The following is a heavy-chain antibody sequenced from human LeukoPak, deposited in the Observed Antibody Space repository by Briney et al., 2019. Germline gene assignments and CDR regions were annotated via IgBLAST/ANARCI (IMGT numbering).Heavy chain of an antibody. J-gene: IGHJ1*01. CDR1: GGSISSSSHY. Sequence: SETLSLTCTVSGGSISSSSHYWSWIRQPPGKGLEWIGYIYYSGSTNYNPSLKSRVTVSVDTSKNQFSLKLSSVTAADTAVYYCARSYYDILTGPTKQYFQHWGQGTLVTVSS. CDR3: ARSYYDILTGPTKQYFQH. CDR2: IYYSGST. V-gene: IGHV4-61*01. D-gene: IGHD3-9*01.